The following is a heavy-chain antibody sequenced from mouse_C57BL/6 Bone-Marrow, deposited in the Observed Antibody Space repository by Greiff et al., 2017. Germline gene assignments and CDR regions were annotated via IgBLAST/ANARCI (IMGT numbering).Heavy chain of an antibody. D-gene: IGHD2-4*01. Sequence: QVQLQQPGAELVKPGASVKLSCKASGYTFTSYWMQWVKQRPGQGLEWIGEIDPSDSYTNYNQKFKGKATLTVDTSSSTAYMQLSSLTSEDSAVYYCARESVYEYDDVAYYFDYWGQGTTLTVSS. CDR3: ARESVYEYDDVAYYFDY. J-gene: IGHJ2*01. CDR1: GYTFTSYW. CDR2: IDPSDSYT. V-gene: IGHV1-50*01.